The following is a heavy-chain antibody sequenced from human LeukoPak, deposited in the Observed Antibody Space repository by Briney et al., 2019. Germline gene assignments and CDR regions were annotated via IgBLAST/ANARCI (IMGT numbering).Heavy chain of an antibody. CDR3: AGSLTVIISPKRD. CDR2: IYHSGST. Sequence: KPSETLSLTCTVSGYFIKSGYYWGWVRQPPGKGLEWIGNIYHSGSTYFNPSLKSRVTISLDTSKNQFSLQLNSVTAADTAIYYCAGSLTVIISPKRDWGQGTLVTVSS. J-gene: IGHJ4*02. D-gene: IGHD2/OR15-2a*01. CDR1: GYFIKSGYY. V-gene: IGHV4-38-2*02.